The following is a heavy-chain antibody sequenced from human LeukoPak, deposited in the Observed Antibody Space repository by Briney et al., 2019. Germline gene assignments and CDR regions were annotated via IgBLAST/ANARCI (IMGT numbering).Heavy chain of an antibody. D-gene: IGHD3-22*01. V-gene: IGHV4-39*01. CDR1: GDSVSSGSSY. J-gene: IGHJ5*02. CDR3: ARHYYDSSGYYEGFDP. Sequence: PSETLSLTCTVTGDSVSSGSSYWGWIRQPPGKGLEWIGSMYSSGNIYYNLSLKSRVTISVDTSKNQFSLKLCSVTAADTAVYYCARHYYDSSGYYEGFDPWGQGTLVTVSS. CDR2: MYSSGNI.